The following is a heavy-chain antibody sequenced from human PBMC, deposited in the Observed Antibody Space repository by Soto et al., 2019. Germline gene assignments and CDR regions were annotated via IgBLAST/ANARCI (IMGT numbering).Heavy chain of an antibody. J-gene: IGHJ4*02. V-gene: IGHV3-49*03. CDR2: IRSEAYGGTP. Sequence: GGSLRLSCSGSGFTFRDYALTWFRQTPGKGLECVGFIRSEAYGGTPDYAASVQGRFTISRDDFRGVAYLQMDSLRSEDTGTYYCSTLPRNRSGFPFNCWGQGTQVTVSS. CDR1: GFTFRDYA. CDR3: STLPRNRSGFPFNC. D-gene: IGHD3-3*01.